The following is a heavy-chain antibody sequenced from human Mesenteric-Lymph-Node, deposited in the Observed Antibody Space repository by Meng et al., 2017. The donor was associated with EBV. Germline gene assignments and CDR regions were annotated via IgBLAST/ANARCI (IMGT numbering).Heavy chain of an antibody. Sequence: QVQLQESGPGLVKPSQTLSLTCAVSGDSITSGGYCWSWIRQAPGKGLEWIGYIYYSGSTYYNPSLKSRITMSVDTSKNQFSLELSSVTAADTAVYYCARGPVVVVEAFDIWGQGTVVTVSS. CDR1: GDSITSGGYC. V-gene: IGHV4-30-4*01. CDR2: IYYSGST. D-gene: IGHD2-15*01. CDR3: ARGPVVVVEAFDI. J-gene: IGHJ3*02.